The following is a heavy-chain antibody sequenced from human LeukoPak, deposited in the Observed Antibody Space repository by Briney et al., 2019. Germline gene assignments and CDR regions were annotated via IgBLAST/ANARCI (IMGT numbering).Heavy chain of an antibody. CDR2: IYYSGST. V-gene: IGHV4-39*01. CDR3: ARLGGNYLSYYDY. D-gene: IGHD1-26*01. J-gene: IGHJ4*02. Sequence: SETLSLTCTVSNASISCSSYYWGWIRQPPGKGLEWIGSIYYSGSTYYNPSLKSRVTISVDTSKNQFSLKLSSVTAADTAVYYRARLGGNYLSYYDYWGQGALVTVSS. CDR1: NASISCSSYY.